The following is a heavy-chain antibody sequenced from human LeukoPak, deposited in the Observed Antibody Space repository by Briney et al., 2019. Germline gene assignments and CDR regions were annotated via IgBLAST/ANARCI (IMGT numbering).Heavy chain of an antibody. J-gene: IGHJ3*02. CDR3: ARDWPSSGYYHPLGAFDI. D-gene: IGHD3-22*01. V-gene: IGHV3-48*01. CDR1: GFTFSSYS. CDR2: ISSSSSTI. Sequence: PGGSLRLSCAASGFTFSSYSMNWVRQAPGKGLEWVSYISSSSSTIHCADSVKGRFTISRDNAKNSLYLQMNSLRAEDTAVYYCARDWPSSGYYHPLGAFDIWGQGTMVTVSS.